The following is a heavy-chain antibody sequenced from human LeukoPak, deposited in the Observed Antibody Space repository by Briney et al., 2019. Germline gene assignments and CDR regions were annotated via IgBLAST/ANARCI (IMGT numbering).Heavy chain of an antibody. D-gene: IGHD2-15*01. CDR3: ARDMGGGSCQDY. CDR2: INPSGGGT. CDR1: GYTFTSHY. Sequence: ASVKVSCKASGYTFTSHYMQWVRLAPGQGLEWMGIINPSGGGTRYAQKFQGRVTMTRDTSTSTAYMELSRLRSDDTAVYYCARDMGGGSCQDYWGQGTLVTVSS. J-gene: IGHJ4*02. V-gene: IGHV1-46*01.